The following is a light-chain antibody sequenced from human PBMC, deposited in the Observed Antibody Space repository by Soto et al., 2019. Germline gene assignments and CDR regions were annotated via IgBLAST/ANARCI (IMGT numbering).Light chain of an antibody. CDR1: SSDVGRYNL. CDR2: EGS. J-gene: IGLJ1*01. V-gene: IGLV2-23*01. CDR3: CSYAGSSTNYV. Sequence: QSVLTQPASVSGSPGQSINISCTGTSSDVGRYNLVSWYQQHPGKAPKLMIFEGSNRPSGVSNRFSGSKSGNTASLTISGLQAEDEADYYCCSYAGSSTNYVFGIGTKVTVL.